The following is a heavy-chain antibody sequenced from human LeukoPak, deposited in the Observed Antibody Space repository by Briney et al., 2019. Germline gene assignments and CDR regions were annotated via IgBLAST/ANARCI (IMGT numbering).Heavy chain of an antibody. D-gene: IGHD5-12*01. Sequence: GASVKVSCKASGYTFTSYGISWVRQAPGQGLEWMGCINAYNGYKNYAQKLQGRVTVTTDTSTSTAYMELRSLRSDDTDVYYCARHPGAYSGYDPYYFDYWGQGTLVTVSS. V-gene: IGHV1-18*01. CDR1: GYTFTSYG. CDR2: INAYNGYK. J-gene: IGHJ4*02. CDR3: ARHPGAYSGYDPYYFDY.